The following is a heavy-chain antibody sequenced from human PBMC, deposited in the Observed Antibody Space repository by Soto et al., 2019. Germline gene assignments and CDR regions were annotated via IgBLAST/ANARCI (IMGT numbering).Heavy chain of an antibody. CDR2: IIDSGAST. CDR1: GFTFSSCA. CDR3: AKGRSYYYYYGVDV. V-gene: IGHV3-23*01. Sequence: EVQLLESGGGLVQPGGSLRLSCAASGFTFSSCAMGWVRQAPGKGLEWVSDIIDSGASTYYAHSVKGRFTISRDNSKRTLYLQMNSLRAEDTALYYCAKGRSYYYYYGVDVWGQGTTVTVS. J-gene: IGHJ6*02.